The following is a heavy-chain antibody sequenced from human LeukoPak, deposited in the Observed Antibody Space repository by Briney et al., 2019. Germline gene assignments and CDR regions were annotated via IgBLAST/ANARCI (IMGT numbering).Heavy chain of an antibody. D-gene: IGHD6-13*01. Sequence: GGSLRLSCAASGSTFSNYAMHWVRQAPGKGLEYVSAISSNGDSTYYANSVKDRFTISRDNSKNTLYLQMGSLRAEDMAIYYCARGGQQLEHRLNYWGQGTLVTVSS. J-gene: IGHJ4*02. CDR1: GSTFSNYA. V-gene: IGHV3-64*01. CDR3: ARGGQQLEHRLNY. CDR2: ISSNGDST.